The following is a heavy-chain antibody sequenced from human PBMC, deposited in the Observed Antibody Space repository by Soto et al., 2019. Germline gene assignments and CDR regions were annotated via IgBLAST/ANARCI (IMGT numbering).Heavy chain of an antibody. CDR3: ARHPSRYDWGYYYYYMDV. D-gene: IGHD5-12*01. CDR1: GGSISSYY. CDR2: IYYSGST. J-gene: IGHJ6*03. Sequence: QVQLQESGPGLVKPSETLSLTCTVSGGSISSYYWSWIRQPPGKGLEWIGYIYYSGSTNYNPSLKSRVTISVDTSKNQFSLKLGSVTAANTAVYYCARHPSRYDWGYYYYYMDVWGKGTTVTVSS. V-gene: IGHV4-59*08.